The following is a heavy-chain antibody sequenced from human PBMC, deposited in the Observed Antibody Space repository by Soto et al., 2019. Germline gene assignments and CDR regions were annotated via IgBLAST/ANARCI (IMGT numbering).Heavy chain of an antibody. CDR1: GFTFSDTL. V-gene: IGHV1-3*01. D-gene: IGHD2-8*02. CDR2: INPANGNT. J-gene: IGHJ3*01. CDR3: ARDILSVGPRANNAFDV. Sequence: QVQLVQSGAEVKKPGASVNISCQASGFTFSDTLINWVRQGPGQRLEWMGWINPANGNTRYSESFQGRVTISSLSSASTANVALSDLTSEDTAVYYCARDILSVGPRANNAFDVWGQGTMITVSS.